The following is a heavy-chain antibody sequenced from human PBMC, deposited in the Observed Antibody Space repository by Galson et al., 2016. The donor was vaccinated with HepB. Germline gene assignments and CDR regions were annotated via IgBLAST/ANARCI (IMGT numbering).Heavy chain of an antibody. J-gene: IGHJ5*02. CDR1: GFPFNIYA. CDR3: AKDTYGSFDP. V-gene: IGHV3-23*01. Sequence: SLRLSCAASGFPFNIYAMSWVRQAPGKGLEWVSAISGSGGATYYADSVRSRFTISRDNPRTTLYLQMDSLRADDTPIYYCAKDTYGSFDPWGQGALVTVSS. CDR2: ISGSGGAT. D-gene: IGHD3-10*01.